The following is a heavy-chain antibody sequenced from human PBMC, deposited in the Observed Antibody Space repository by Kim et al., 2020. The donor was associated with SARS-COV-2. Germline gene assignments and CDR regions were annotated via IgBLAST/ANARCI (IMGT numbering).Heavy chain of an antibody. CDR2: NK. D-gene: IGHD3-16*01. V-gene: IGHV3-30*07. Sequence: NKYYAHSGKGRFAISRDNSKDTLYRKMDSLGAEETAVYYCGRPSSRGEIDYWGQGTRVTVSS. CDR3: GRPSSRGEIDY. J-gene: IGHJ4*02.